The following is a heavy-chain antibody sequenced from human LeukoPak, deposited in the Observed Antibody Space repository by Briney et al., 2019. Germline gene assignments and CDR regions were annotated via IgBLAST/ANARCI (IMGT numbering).Heavy chain of an antibody. CDR3: AGRQGATVPQVGKNWFDP. D-gene: IGHD1-26*01. V-gene: IGHV4-34*01. Sequence: SESLSLTCAVYIDSFSNFHWNWSRQTPAQRRKSIGEVSESVVTNISPSLRSRVILSVDTSKNQFSLKLLSVPVADTAIYYCAGRQGATVPQVGKNWFDPWRQGTRVSVSS. J-gene: IGHJ5*02. CDR2: VSESVVT. CDR1: IDSFSNFH.